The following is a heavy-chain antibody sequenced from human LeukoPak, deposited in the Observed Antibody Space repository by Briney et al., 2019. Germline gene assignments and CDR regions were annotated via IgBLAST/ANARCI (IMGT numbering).Heavy chain of an antibody. J-gene: IGHJ5*02. D-gene: IGHD6-19*01. CDR1: GYTFTGYY. CDR3: VLEVISSGWVS. V-gene: IGHV1-2*06. Sequence: GASVKVSCKASGYTFTGYYMHWVRQAPGQGLEWMGRINPNSGGTNYVQKFQGRVTMTRDTSISTAYMELSRLRSDDTAVYYCVLEVISSGWVSWGQGTLVTVSS. CDR2: INPNSGGT.